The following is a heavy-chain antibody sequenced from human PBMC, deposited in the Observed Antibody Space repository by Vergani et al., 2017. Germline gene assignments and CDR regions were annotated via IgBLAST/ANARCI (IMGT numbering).Heavy chain of an antibody. Sequence: EVQLVESGGGLVQPGGSLRLSCAASGFTFSSYEMNWVRQAPGKGLEWVSYISSSGSTIYYADSVKGRFPISRDTAKNSLYLQMNSLRAEDTAVYYCASARGSPEAFDYWGQGTLVTVSS. CDR1: GFTFSSYE. J-gene: IGHJ4*02. V-gene: IGHV3-48*03. D-gene: IGHD1-26*01. CDR3: ASARGSPEAFDY. CDR2: ISSSGSTI.